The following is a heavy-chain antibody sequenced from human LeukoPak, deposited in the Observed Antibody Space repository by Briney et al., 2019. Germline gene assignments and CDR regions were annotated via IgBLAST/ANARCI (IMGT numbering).Heavy chain of an antibody. CDR1: GGTFSSYA. CDR2: INAGNGNT. CDR3: ARGSSSWYGIFDY. V-gene: IGHV1-3*01. J-gene: IGHJ4*02. Sequence: ASVKVSCKASGGTFSSYAMHWVRQAPGQRLEWMGWINAGNGNTKYSQKFQGRVTITRDTSASTAYMELSSLRSEDTAVYYCARGSSSWYGIFDYWGQGTLVTVSS. D-gene: IGHD6-13*01.